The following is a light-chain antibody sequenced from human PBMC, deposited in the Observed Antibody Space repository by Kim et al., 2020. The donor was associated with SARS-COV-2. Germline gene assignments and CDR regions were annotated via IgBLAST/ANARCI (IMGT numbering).Light chain of an antibody. CDR2: DAS. CDR1: QSISSW. CDR3: QQYNSYRYT. V-gene: IGKV1-5*01. Sequence: DIQMTQSPSTLSASVGDRVTITCRASQSISSWLAWYQQKPGKAPKLLIYDASSLESGVPSRLSGSGSGTEFTLTISSLQPDDFATYYCQQYNSYRYTFGQGTKLE. J-gene: IGKJ2*01.